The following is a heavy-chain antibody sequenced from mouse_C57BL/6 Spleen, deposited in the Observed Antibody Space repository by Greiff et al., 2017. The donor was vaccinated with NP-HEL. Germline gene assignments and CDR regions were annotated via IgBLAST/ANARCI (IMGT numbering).Heavy chain of an antibody. CDR3: ARRETAQATHYYAMDY. CDR1: GFTFSSYG. J-gene: IGHJ4*01. V-gene: IGHV5-6*02. Sequence: EVKLVESGGDLVKPGGSLKLSCAASGFTFSSYGMSWVRQTPDKRLEWVATISSGGSYTYYPDSVTGRFTISRDNAKNTLYLQMSSLKSEDTAMYYCARRETAQATHYYAMDYWGQGTSVTVSS. D-gene: IGHD3-2*02. CDR2: ISSGGSYT.